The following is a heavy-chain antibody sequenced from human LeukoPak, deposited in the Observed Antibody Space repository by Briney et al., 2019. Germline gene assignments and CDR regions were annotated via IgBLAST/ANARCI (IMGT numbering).Heavy chain of an antibody. D-gene: IGHD6-13*01. CDR1: GFTFSSYS. CDR2: ISSSSSYI. J-gene: IGHJ4*02. CDR3: ARRAPAAAGYYFDY. Sequence: GGSLRLSCAASGFTFSSYSMNWVRQAPGKGLEWVSSISSSSSYIYYADSVKGRFTISRDNAKNSLYLQMNSLRAEDTAVYYCARRAPAAAGYYFDYWGQGTLVTVSS. V-gene: IGHV3-21*01.